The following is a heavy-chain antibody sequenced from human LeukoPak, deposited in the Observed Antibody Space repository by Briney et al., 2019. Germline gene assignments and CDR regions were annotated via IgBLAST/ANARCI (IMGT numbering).Heavy chain of an antibody. CDR3: TRGAGWLIDY. CDR2: ISGSGGST. Sequence: PGGSLRLSCAASGFTFSSYTMSWVRQAPGKGLEWVSGISGSGGSTYYADSVKGRFTISRDNSKNTLFLQMNSLRAEDTAVYYCTRGAGWLIDYWGQGILVTVSS. D-gene: IGHD3-16*01. V-gene: IGHV3-23*01. J-gene: IGHJ4*02. CDR1: GFTFSSYT.